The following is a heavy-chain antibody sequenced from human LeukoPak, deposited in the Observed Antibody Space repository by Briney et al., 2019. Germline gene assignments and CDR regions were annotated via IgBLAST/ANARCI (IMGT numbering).Heavy chain of an antibody. V-gene: IGHV3-7*01. CDR2: INQDGGAK. D-gene: IGHD1-1*01. Sequence: GGSLRLSCAASGFIFSSYWMSWVRQAPGKGLEWVANINQDGGAKYYVDSLKGRFTISRDNIEKSLYLQLNSLTADDTAVYFCARAPTTGTVDHWGQGTLVTVSS. CDR3: ARAPTTGTVDH. CDR1: GFIFSSYW. J-gene: IGHJ4*02.